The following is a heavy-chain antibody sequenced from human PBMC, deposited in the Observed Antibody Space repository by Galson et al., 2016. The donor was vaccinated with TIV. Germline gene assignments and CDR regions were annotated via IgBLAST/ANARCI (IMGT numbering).Heavy chain of an antibody. CDR3: AKGMAIFGVIPPWGGMDV. V-gene: IGHV3-30*02. CDR2: VRYDGSHK. Sequence: SLRLSCAASGFTFSTYVMHWVRQAPGKGLEWVAFVRYDGSHKNYADSVKGRFTISRDNSKYTLYLQMNSLRVEDTAVYYCAKGMAIFGVIPPWGGMDVWGQGTTVTVSS. D-gene: IGHD3-3*01. CDR1: GFTFSTYV. J-gene: IGHJ6*02.